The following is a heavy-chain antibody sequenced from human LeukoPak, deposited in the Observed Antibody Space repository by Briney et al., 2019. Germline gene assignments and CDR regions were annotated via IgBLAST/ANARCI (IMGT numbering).Heavy chain of an antibody. CDR1: GFTFSSYA. CDR2: ISSNGGST. CDR3: ARVGYYSGYYGMDV. Sequence: GSLRLSCAASGFTFSSYAMHWVRQAPGKGLEYVSAISSNGGSTYSANSVKSRFIISRDNSKNTLYLQMGSLRAEDMAVYYCARVGYYSGYYGMDVWGQGTTVTVSS. V-gene: IGHV3-64*01. D-gene: IGHD3-3*01. J-gene: IGHJ6*02.